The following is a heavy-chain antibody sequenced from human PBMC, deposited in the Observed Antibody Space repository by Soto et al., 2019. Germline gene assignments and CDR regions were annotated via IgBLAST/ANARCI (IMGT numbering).Heavy chain of an antibody. CDR3: ARVTWGPLDY. V-gene: IGHV6-1*01. CDR2: TYYRSRWYN. CDR1: GDSVSSISAT. D-gene: IGHD3-16*01. J-gene: IGHJ4*02. Sequence: SPTLSLTCAISGDSVSSISATLNWIRQSPSRGLEWLGRTYYRSRWYNDYAVSVKSRITINPDTSKNQFFLQLNSVTPDDTAVYYCARVTWGPLDYWGQGTRGTVSP.